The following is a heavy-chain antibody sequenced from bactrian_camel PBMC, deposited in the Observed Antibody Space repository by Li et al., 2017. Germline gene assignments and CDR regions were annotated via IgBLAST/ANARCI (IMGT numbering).Heavy chain of an antibody. CDR3: QTKPTYRGTWNCVFNY. D-gene: IGHD2*01. CDR1: GYTYDNYC. CDR2: VSEDGRL. V-gene: IGHV3S55*01. J-gene: IGHJ4*01. Sequence: HVQLVEYGGGSVQAGDSLRLSCVVSGYTYDNYCVGWLRQGPGREREGVAGVSEDGRLTYGDPVKGRFTISQDKAKNTVYLQMNSLNSEDTAMYSCQTKPTYRGTWNCVFNYRGQGTQVTVS.